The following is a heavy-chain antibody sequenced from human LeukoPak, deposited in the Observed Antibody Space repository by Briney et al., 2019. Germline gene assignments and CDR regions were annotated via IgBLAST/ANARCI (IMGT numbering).Heavy chain of an antibody. CDR2: ISYSGSA. CDR3: ARESRGGYCSGGSCYSSDDAFDI. D-gene: IGHD2-15*01. Sequence: SETLSLTCTVSGGSINSYYWSWIRQPPEKGLEWIGYISYSGSATYNPSLKSRVTISVDTSKNQFSLKLSSVTAADTAVYYCARESRGGYCSGGSCYSSDDAFDIWGQGTMVTVSS. J-gene: IGHJ3*02. CDR1: GGSINSYY. V-gene: IGHV4-59*01.